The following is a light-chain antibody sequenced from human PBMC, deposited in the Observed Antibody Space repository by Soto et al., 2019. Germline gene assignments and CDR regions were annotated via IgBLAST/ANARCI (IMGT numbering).Light chain of an antibody. CDR1: SGDVGGYNY. CDR2: DVS. V-gene: IGLV2-11*01. Sequence: HSDLTQPRSVSGFPGPSVTISCTRTSGDVGGYNYVSWYQQHPGKTPKVMIYDVSKRPSGVPDRFSGSKSGNTASLTISGLQVEDEADYYCCSYAGSPYVFGTGTKVTVL. J-gene: IGLJ1*01. CDR3: CSYAGSPYV.